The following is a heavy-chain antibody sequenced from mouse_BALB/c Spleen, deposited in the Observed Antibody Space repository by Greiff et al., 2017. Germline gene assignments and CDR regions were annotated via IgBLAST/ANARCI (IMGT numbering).Heavy chain of an antibody. J-gene: IGHJ4*01. V-gene: IGHV1S137*01. CDR2: ISTYYGDA. Sequence: QVQLQQSGAELVRPGVSVKISCKGSGYTFTDYAMHWVKQSHAKSLEWIGVISTYYGDASYNQKFKGKATMTVDKSSSTAYMELARLTSEDSAIYYCASKGPAYYRYDYAMDYWGQGTSVTVSS. CDR3: ASKGPAYYRYDYAMDY. CDR1: GYTFTDYA. D-gene: IGHD2-14*01.